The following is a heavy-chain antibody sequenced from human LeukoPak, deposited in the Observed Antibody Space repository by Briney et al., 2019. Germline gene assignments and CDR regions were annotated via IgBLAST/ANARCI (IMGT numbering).Heavy chain of an antibody. CDR3: ATLDSTKSSF. V-gene: IGHV3-7*01. CDR2: IKQDGSEE. Sequence: GGSLRLSCVASEFRFGRDWISWVRQAPGKGLEWVACIKQDGSEEYYVGSVRGRFTVSVDNGKNSLYLQMNSLRAEDTARYYCATLDSTKSSFWGRGTAVTVSS. D-gene: IGHD2-2*01. CDR1: EFRFGRDW. J-gene: IGHJ2*01.